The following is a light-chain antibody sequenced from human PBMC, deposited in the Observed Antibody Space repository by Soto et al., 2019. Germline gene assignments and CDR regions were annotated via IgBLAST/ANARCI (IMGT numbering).Light chain of an antibody. V-gene: IGKV1-39*01. CDR2: AAS. CDR3: QQSYRTPHT. CDR1: QTITMY. J-gene: IGKJ2*01. Sequence: DIQMTQSPSSLSASVGDRVTITCRASQTITMYCNWYQQKPGKAPLLLIYAASNLLGGVPSRFSGSGSGTNFTLTINSLQPEDFATYYCQQSYRTPHTFGQGTKLETK.